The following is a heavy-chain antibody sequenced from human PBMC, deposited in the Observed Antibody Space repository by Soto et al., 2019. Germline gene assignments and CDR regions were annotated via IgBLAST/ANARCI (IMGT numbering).Heavy chain of an antibody. Sequence: QVQLVQSGAEVKKPGASVKVSCKASGYTFISYAMHWVRQAPGQSLEWMGWISGGNGNTKYSQKFQGRVTITRDTSATTAYMELSSLRSEDTAVYYCARTLTGDYYYYGTDVWGQGTTVTVSS. CDR2: ISGGNGNT. CDR3: ARTLTGDYYYYGTDV. CDR1: GYTFISYA. D-gene: IGHD7-27*01. J-gene: IGHJ6*02. V-gene: IGHV1-3*01.